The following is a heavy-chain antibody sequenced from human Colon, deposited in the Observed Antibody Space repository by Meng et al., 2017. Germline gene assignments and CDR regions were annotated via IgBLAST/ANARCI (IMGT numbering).Heavy chain of an antibody. D-gene: IGHD3-3*01. V-gene: IGHV4-4*02. CDR2: IFHSGST. Sequence: QVQLRESGPGLVKPSGTLSLTCDVSGGSINSSDWWSWCRQPPGKGLEWIAEIFHSGSTNYKSSLKSRATISVDRSKNQFSLKLNSVTAADTAVYYCAAIFGLGPGYWGQGTLVTVSS. J-gene: IGHJ4*02. CDR3: AAIFGLGPGY. CDR1: GGSINSSDW.